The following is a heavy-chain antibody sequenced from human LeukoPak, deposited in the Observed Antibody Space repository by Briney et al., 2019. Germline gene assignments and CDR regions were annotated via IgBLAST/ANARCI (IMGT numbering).Heavy chain of an antibody. Sequence: SQTLSLTCTVSGGSISSGDYYWSWLRQPPGKGLEWIGYIYHSGSTYYNPSLKSRVTISVDRSKNQFSLKLSSVTAADTAVYYCARVTWRALDLWGRGTLVTVSS. CDR2: IYHSGST. D-gene: IGHD1-20*01. J-gene: IGHJ2*01. CDR3: ARVTWRALDL. CDR1: GGSISSGDYY. V-gene: IGHV4-30-2*01.